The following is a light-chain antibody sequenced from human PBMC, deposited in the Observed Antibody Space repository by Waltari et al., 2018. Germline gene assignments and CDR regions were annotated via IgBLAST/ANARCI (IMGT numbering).Light chain of an antibody. CDR2: GAS. V-gene: IGKV3-20*01. CDR3: QHHFRLPAT. J-gene: IGKJ1*01. CDR1: QSISRY. Sequence: IMFTQSPGTLSLSPGERATPSCRASQSISRYLAWYQQKPGQAPRLLIYGASTRATGIPDRFSGSGSGTDFSLTISGLEPEDSAVYYCQHHFRLPATFGQGTKVEIK.